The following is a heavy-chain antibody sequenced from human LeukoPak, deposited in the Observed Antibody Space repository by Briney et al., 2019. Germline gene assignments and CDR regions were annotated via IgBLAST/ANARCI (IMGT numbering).Heavy chain of an antibody. J-gene: IGHJ3*02. D-gene: IGHD1-26*01. CDR3: ARDPIVGARAYAFDI. CDR2: ISSSSSYI. V-gene: IGHV3-21*01. CDR1: GFTLSSYS. Sequence: GGSLRLSCAASGFTLSSYSMNWVRQAPGKGLEWVSSISSSSSYIYYADSVKGRFTISRDNAKNSLYLQMNSLRAEDTVVYYCARDPIVGARAYAFDIWGQGTMVTVSS.